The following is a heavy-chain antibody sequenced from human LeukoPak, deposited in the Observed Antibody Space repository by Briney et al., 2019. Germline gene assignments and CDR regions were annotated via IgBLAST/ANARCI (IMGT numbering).Heavy chain of an antibody. CDR1: GYTFPSYG. Sequence: GASVKVSCKASGYTFPSYGITWVRQAPGQGLECMGWISPYSGNTDYAQKFQGRVTMTTDTSTTTAYMELRSLRSDDTAVYYCARASGVLAAGSPYYFDYWGQGTLVTVSS. CDR2: ISPYSGNT. J-gene: IGHJ4*02. D-gene: IGHD3-3*02. CDR3: ARASGVLAAGSPYYFDY. V-gene: IGHV1-18*01.